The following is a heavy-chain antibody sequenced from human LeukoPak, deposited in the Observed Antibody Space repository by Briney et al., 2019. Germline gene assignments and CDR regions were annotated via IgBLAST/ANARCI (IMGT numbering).Heavy chain of an antibody. Sequence: ASVKVSCKASGYTFTSYGISWVRQAPGQGLEWMGWISAYTGNTNYAPKFQGRVTMTTDTSTSTAYMELRSLRSDDTAVYYCARDRDTAMVTGSDYWGQGTLVTVSS. CDR1: GYTFTSYG. J-gene: IGHJ4*02. CDR3: ARDRDTAMVTGSDY. CDR2: ISAYTGNT. V-gene: IGHV1-18*01. D-gene: IGHD5-18*01.